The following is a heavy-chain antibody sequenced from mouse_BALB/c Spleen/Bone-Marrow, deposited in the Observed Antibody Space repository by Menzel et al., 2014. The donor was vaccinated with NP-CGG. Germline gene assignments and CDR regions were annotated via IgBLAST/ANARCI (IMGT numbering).Heavy chain of an antibody. CDR2: INPYNDDT. V-gene: IGHV1-14*01. J-gene: IGHJ1*01. CDR3: ARSLYGYDWYFDV. D-gene: IGHD2-2*01. CDR1: GYTFTSYV. Sequence: EVQPQQSGPELVKPGASVKMSCKASGYTFTSYVVHWVKQKPGQGLEWIGNINPYNDDTMYNEKFKGKATLTSDKSSSTAYMELSSLTSEDSAVYYCARSLYGYDWYFDVWGAGTTVTVSS.